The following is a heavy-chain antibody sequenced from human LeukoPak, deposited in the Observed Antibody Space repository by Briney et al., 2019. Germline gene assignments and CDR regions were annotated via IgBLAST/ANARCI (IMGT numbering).Heavy chain of an antibody. CDR1: GYTFTSYA. CDR3: ARDRIGRYYKVVGVDEGWFDP. CDR2: INAGNGNT. D-gene: IGHD3-10*01. Sequence: GASVKVSCKASGYTFTSYAMHWVRQAPGQRLEWMGWINAGNGNTKYSQKFQGRVTITRDTSASTAYMELSSLRSEDTAVYYCARDRIGRYYKVVGVDEGWFDPWGQGTLVTVSS. V-gene: IGHV1-3*01. J-gene: IGHJ5*02.